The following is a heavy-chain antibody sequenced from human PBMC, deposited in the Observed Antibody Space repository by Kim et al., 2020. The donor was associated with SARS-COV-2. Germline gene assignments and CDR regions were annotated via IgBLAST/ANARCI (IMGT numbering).Heavy chain of an antibody. V-gene: IGHV4-39*01. Sequence: SETLSRTCTVSGGSISSSSYYWGWIRQPPGKGLEWIGSIYYSGSTYYNPSLKSRVTISVDTSKNQFSLKLSSVTAADTAVYYCARLRLGFGAFDIWGQGT. CDR3: ARLRLGFGAFDI. CDR1: GGSISSSSYY. J-gene: IGHJ3*02. CDR2: IYYSGST. D-gene: IGHD3-16*01.